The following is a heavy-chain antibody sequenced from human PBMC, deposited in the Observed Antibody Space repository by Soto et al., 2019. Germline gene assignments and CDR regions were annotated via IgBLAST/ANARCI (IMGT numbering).Heavy chain of an antibody. V-gene: IGHV1-2*02. CDR1: GYTFTDYY. CDR3: ARDLVPAAISFYGMDV. J-gene: IGHJ6*02. CDR2: INPNSGAT. Sequence: CKASGYTFTDYYIHWVRQAPGQGLEWMGWINPNSGATNYAQKFQGRVTMTRDTSISTAYMELSRLRSDDTAVYYCARDLVPAAISFYGMDVWGQGTTVTVSS. D-gene: IGHD2-2*01.